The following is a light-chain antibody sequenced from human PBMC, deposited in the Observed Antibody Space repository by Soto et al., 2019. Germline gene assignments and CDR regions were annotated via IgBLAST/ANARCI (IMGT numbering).Light chain of an antibody. CDR2: GAS. J-gene: IGKJ1*01. V-gene: IGKV3-15*01. CDR1: QSVYSN. Sequence: EIVLTQSPVTLSVSPGERATLSCRAGQSVYSNLAWYQQKPGQAPRLLIYGASTRATGIPAMFSGSGFGTEITLTISSQEPEDFAVYYCQQYIEAPRTFGQGTKVEV. CDR3: QQYIEAPRT.